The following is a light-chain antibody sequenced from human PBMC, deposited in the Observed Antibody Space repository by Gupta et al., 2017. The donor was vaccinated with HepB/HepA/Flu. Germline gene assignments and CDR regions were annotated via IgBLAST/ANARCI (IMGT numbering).Light chain of an antibody. V-gene: IGKV3-11*01. Sequence: DIVLTQSPATLSLSPGERATLSCRASQSVSSYLAWYQQKPGQPPRLLIYDAFNRATGIPARFSGSGSGTDFTLTSSSLEPEDCAVYYCQYCSHLFTFGHGTKVHVK. CDR3: QYCSHLFT. CDR1: QSVSSY. J-gene: IGKJ3*01. CDR2: DAF.